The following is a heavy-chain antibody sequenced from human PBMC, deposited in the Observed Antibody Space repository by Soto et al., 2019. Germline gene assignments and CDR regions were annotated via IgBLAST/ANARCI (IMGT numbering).Heavy chain of an antibody. D-gene: IGHD6-19*01. Sequence: QITLKESGPPLVKPTQTLTLTCTFSGFSLSTSGVRVGWIRQPPGKALECLGLIYWDDDKRYSPSLKSRLTITKDTSKNHVVLTMTNMDPVDTATYYCAHGIAMGAFEMWGQGTMVTVSS. CDR1: GFSLSTSGVR. J-gene: IGHJ3*02. CDR2: IYWDDDK. V-gene: IGHV2-5*02. CDR3: AHGIAMGAFEM.